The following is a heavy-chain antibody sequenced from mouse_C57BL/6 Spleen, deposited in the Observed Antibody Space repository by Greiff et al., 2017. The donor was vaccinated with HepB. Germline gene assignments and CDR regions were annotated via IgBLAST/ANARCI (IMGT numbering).Heavy chain of an antibody. CDR2: IWSGGST. V-gene: IGHV2-2*01. CDR1: GFSLTSYG. J-gene: IGHJ2*01. Sequence: QVQLQQSGPGLVQPSQSLSITCTVSGFSLTSYGVHWVRQSPGKGLEWLGVIWSGGSTDYNAAFISRLSISKDNSKSQVVFKMNSLQADDTAIYYCARHRRNYFDYWGQGTTLTVSS. CDR3: ARHRRNYFDY.